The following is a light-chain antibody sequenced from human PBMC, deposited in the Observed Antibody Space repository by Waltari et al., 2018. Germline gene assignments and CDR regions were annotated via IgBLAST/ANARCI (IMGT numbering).Light chain of an antibody. Sequence: TFRASQNIRTDLSLEQQNPGQAPNLPIYAASILQSGVPSRFSGSGSGTDFTLTINSLQPEDSAAYFCQQSFSSPRTFGQGTKVEIK. CDR2: AAS. CDR3: QQSFSSPRT. J-gene: IGKJ1*01. V-gene: IGKV1-39*01. CDR1: QNIRTD.